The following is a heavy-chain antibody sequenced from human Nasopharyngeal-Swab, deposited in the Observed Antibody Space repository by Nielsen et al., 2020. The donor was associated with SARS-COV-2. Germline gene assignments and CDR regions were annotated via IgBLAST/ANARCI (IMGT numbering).Heavy chain of an antibody. D-gene: IGHD3-10*01. J-gene: IGHJ6*02. V-gene: IGHV3-21*01. CDR2: ISSSSSYI. Sequence: VRQMPGKGLEWVSSISSSSSYIYYADSVEGRFTISRDNAKNSLYLQMNSLRAEDTAVYYCARDLDYYGSGTNGMDVWGQGTTVTVSS. CDR3: ARDLDYYGSGTNGMDV.